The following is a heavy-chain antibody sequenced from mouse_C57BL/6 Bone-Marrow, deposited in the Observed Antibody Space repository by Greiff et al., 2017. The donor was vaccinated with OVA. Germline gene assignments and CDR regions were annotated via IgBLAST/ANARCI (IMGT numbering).Heavy chain of an antibody. CDR1: GFTFSSYA. CDR3: ARDDSNYRFAY. V-gene: IGHV5-4*01. J-gene: IGHJ3*01. CDR2: ISDGGGYT. Sequence: EVKLVESGGGLVKPGGSLKLSCAASGFTFSSYAMSWVRQTPEKRLEWVATISDGGGYTYYPDNVKGRFTISRDNAKNNLYLQMSHLKSEDTAMYYCARDDSNYRFAYWGQGTLVTVSA. D-gene: IGHD2-5*01.